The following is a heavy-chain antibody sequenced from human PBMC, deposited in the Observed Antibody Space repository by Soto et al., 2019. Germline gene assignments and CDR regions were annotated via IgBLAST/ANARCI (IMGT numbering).Heavy chain of an antibody. J-gene: IGHJ5*02. Sequence: SETLSLTCTVSGGSISSSSYYWGWIRQPPGKGLEWIGSIYYSGSTYYNPSLKSRVTISVDTSKNQFSLKLSSVTAADTAVYYCARSLEEEGAQKSWGQGTLVTVSS. D-gene: IGHD1-26*01. CDR1: GGSISSSSYY. V-gene: IGHV4-39*07. CDR3: ARSLEEEGAQKS. CDR2: IYYSGST.